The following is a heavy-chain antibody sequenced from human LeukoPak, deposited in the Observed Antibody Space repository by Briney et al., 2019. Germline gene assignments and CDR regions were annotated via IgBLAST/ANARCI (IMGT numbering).Heavy chain of an antibody. Sequence: GGSLRLSCAASRFTFSSYVMHWVRHAPGKGLEWVALIWYDGDNKYYSDSVKGRFTISRDNSKNTLYLQMNSLRAEDTAVYYCAKARATYLYDTSGYSALDYWGQGTLVTVSS. CDR3: AKARATYLYDTSGYSALDY. D-gene: IGHD3-22*01. CDR2: IWYDGDNK. V-gene: IGHV3-33*06. J-gene: IGHJ4*02. CDR1: RFTFSSYV.